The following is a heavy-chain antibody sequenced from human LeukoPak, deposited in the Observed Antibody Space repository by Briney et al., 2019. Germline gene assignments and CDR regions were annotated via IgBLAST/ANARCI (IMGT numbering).Heavy chain of an antibody. J-gene: IGHJ4*02. CDR1: GYTFTSYG. D-gene: IGHD6-13*01. CDR2: ISAYNGNT. V-gene: IGHV1-18*01. CDR3: ARLSLAAAGGYYFDY. Sequence: GASVKVSCKASGYTFTSYGISWVRQAPGQGLEWMGWISAYNGNTNYAQKLQGRVTMTTDTSTSTAYMELRSLRSEDTAVYYCARLSLAAAGGYYFDYWGQGTLVTVSS.